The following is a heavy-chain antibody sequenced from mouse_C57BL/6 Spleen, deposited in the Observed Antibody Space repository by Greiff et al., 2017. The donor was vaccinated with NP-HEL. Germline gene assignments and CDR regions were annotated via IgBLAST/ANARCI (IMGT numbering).Heavy chain of an antibody. D-gene: IGHD2-1*01. CDR3: ARDDYGNYGYYFDY. J-gene: IGHJ2*01. CDR2: ISDGGSYT. V-gene: IGHV5-4*01. Sequence: EVQLVESGGGLVKPGGSLKLSCAASGFTFSSYAMSWVRQTPEKRLEWVATISDGGSYTYYPDNVKGRFTISRDNAKNNLYLQMSHLKSEDTAMYYCARDDYGNYGYYFDYWGQGTTLTVSS. CDR1: GFTFSSYA.